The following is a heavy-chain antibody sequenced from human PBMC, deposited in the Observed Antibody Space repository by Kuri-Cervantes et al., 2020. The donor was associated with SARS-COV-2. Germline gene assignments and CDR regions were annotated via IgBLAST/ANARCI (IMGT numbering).Heavy chain of an antibody. J-gene: IGHJ6*02. D-gene: IGHD3-3*01. CDR1: GGSISSYY. CDR3: ARGTSGRDDFWSGYYVGYYYYYGMDV. CDR2: INHSGST. Sequence: ESLKISCTVSGGSISSYYWSWIRQPPGKGLEWIGEINHSGSTNYNPSLKSRVTISVDTSKNQFSLKLSSVTAADTAVYYCARGTSGRDDFWSGYYVGYYYYYGMDVWGQGTTVTVSS. V-gene: IGHV4-34*01.